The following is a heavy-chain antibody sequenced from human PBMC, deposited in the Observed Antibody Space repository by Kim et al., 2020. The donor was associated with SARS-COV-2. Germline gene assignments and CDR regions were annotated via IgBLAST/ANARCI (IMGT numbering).Heavy chain of an antibody. V-gene: IGHV3-9*01. J-gene: IGHJ6*02. CDR3: VKDVLSGGAEV. D-gene: IGHD2-21*01. Sequence: GYADSVESRFIISRDKANNSLYLQMNSLRPEDTAFYYCVKDVLSGGAEVWGQGTAVIVSS.